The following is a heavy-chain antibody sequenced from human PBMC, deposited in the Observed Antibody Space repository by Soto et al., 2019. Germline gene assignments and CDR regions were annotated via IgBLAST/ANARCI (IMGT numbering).Heavy chain of an antibody. CDR1: GFTFSSYV. J-gene: IGHJ6*02. V-gene: IGHV3-30*18. D-gene: IGHD3-22*01. Sequence: GGSLRLCCAASGFTFSSYVMHWVRQAPGKGLEWVAVISYDGSNKYYADSVKGRFTISRDNSKNTLYLQMNSLRAEDTAVYYCANSNYYDSSGYFGPPRPYYYYGMDVWGQGTTVTVSS. CDR2: ISYDGSNK. CDR3: ANSNYYDSSGYFGPPRPYYYYGMDV.